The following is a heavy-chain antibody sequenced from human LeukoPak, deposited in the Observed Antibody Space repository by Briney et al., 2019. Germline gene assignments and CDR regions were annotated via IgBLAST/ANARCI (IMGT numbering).Heavy chain of an antibody. CDR3: ARDPRYCSGGSCYLRGMDV. CDR2: IYYSGST. J-gene: IGHJ6*02. CDR1: GGSISSSNHY. V-gene: IGHV4-39*07. Sequence: PSETLSLTCSVSGGSISSSNHYWGWIRQPPGKGLEWIGSIYYSGSTYYNPSLQSRVTVSVDTSKNQFSLKLSSVTAADTAVYYCARDPRYCSGGSCYLRGMDVWGQGTTVTVSS. D-gene: IGHD2-15*01.